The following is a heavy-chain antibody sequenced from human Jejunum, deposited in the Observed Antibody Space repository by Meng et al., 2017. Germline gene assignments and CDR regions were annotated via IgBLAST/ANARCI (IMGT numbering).Heavy chain of an antibody. V-gene: IGHV4-31*01. Sequence: SDTLSFTCTVSSCSFNTGTSHWTWVRQLPGKGLEWIGYIYYSGGTFYNPSLQSQLSMSTDTSKNQFSLRLKYVTAADTAVYYCASANRNWGKVGVIDRWGKGALVTVSS. D-gene: IGHD7-27*01. CDR3: ASANRNWGKVGVIDR. J-gene: IGHJ5*02. CDR2: IYYSGGT. CDR1: SCSFNTGTSH.